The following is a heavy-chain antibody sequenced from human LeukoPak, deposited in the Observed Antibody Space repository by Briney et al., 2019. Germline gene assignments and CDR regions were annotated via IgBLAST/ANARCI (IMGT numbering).Heavy chain of an antibody. CDR2: INPNSGGT. J-gene: IGHJ6*02. D-gene: IGHD4-17*01. CDR1: GYTFTGYY. CDR3: ARVHGDYTYYYGMDV. Sequence: GASVKVSCKASGYTFTGYYMHWVRQAPGQGREWMGWINPNSGGTNYAQKFQGRVTMTRDTSISTAYMELSRLRSDDTAVYYCARVHGDYTYYYGMDVWGQGTTVTVSS. V-gene: IGHV1-2*02.